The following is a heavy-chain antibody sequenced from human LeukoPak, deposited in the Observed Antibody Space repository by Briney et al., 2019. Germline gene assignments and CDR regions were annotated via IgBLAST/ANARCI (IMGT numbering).Heavy chain of an antibody. CDR2: INHSGST. CDR3: ARDSWPFDY. J-gene: IGHJ4*02. CDR1: GGSFSGYY. D-gene: IGHD6-13*01. V-gene: IGHV4-34*01. Sequence: NTSETLSLTCAVYGGSFSGYYWSWIRQPPGKGLEWIGEINHSGSTNYNPSLKSRVTISVDTSKNQFSLKLSSVTAADTAVYHCARDSWPFDYWGQGTLVTVSS.